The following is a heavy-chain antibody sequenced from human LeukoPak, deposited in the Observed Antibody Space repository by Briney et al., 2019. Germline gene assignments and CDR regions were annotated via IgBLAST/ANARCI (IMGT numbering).Heavy chain of an antibody. CDR1: GDSVSSNSPA. Sequence: SHTLSLTYAISGDSVSSNSPAWNWLRQSPSRGLEWLGSTYYRSKWYNDYAVSVKSRITINPDTSKNQFSLQLNSVTPEDTAVYYCARVLYRSAAATFDYWGQGTLVTVSS. D-gene: IGHD3-3*01. J-gene: IGHJ4*02. CDR3: ARVLYRSAAATFDY. V-gene: IGHV6-1*01. CDR2: TYYRSKWYN.